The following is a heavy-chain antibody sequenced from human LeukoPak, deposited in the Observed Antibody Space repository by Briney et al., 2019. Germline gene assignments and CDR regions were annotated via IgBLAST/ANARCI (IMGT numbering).Heavy chain of an antibody. CDR1: GFTFSSYS. Sequence: GGSLRLSCAASGFTFSSYSMNWVRQAPGKGLEWVSSISSSSSYIYYADSVKGRFTISRDNAKNSLYLQMNSLRDEDTAVYYCARGYYGSETVFDYWGQGTLVTVSS. V-gene: IGHV3-21*01. CDR3: ARGYYGSETVFDY. D-gene: IGHD3-10*01. J-gene: IGHJ4*02. CDR2: ISSSSSYI.